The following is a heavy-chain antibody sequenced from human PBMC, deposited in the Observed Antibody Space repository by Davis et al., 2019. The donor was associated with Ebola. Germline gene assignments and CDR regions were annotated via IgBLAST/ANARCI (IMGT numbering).Heavy chain of an antibody. V-gene: IGHV3-48*03. D-gene: IGHD2-21*01. Sequence: GESLKISCAASEFTFSSYEMNWVRQAPGKGLEWVSYIDSSASTTYYADSVKGRFTISRDNAKNSLFLQMNRLTAEDTALYYCAREAPFCGGDCLDYWGQGTLVTVAS. CDR1: EFTFSSYE. J-gene: IGHJ4*02. CDR3: AREAPFCGGDCLDY. CDR2: IDSSASTT.